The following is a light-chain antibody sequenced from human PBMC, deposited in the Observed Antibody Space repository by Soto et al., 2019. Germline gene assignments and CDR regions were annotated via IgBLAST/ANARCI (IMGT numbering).Light chain of an antibody. CDR1: SSDVGYYNY. CDR2: EVN. V-gene: IGLV2-8*01. CDR3: TSYAVSKNVV. J-gene: IGLJ2*01. Sequence: QSALTQPPSASGSPGQSVTISCTGTSSDVGYYNYVSWYQQHPGRAPKLIIYEVNKRPSGVPDRCSGSKSGNTASLTVSGLQAEDEAEYYCTSYAVSKNVVFGGGTKLTVL.